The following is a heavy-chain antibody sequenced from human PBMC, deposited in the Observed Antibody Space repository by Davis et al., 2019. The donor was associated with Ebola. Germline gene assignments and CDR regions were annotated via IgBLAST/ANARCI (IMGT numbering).Heavy chain of an antibody. Sequence: MPSETLSLTCAISGDSVSSNSAAWNWIRQSPSRGLEWLGRTYYRSKWYNDYAVSVKSRITINPDTSKNQFSLQLNSVTPEDTAVYYCARKTVGARDGAGTTDNAFDIWGQGTMVTVSS. CDR1: GDSVSSNSAA. CDR3: ARKTVGARDGAGTTDNAFDI. CDR2: TYYRSKWYN. J-gene: IGHJ3*02. V-gene: IGHV6-1*01. D-gene: IGHD1-26*01.